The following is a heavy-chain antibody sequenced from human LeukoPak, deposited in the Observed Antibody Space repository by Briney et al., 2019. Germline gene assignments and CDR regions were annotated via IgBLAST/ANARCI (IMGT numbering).Heavy chain of an antibody. CDR3: ARDPFCSSTAGYYFEDWFDP. V-gene: IGHV3-20*04. CDR1: GFTFDDYD. J-gene: IGHJ5*02. D-gene: IGHD2-2*01. CDR2: ITWNGDKT. Sequence: PGGSLRLSCAASGFTFDDYDMSWVRQVPGKGLEWVSGITWNGDKTGYADSVKGRFAISRDNTKNSLYLQMSSLRAEDTALYYCARDPFCSSTAGYYFEDWFDPWGPGTLVTVSS.